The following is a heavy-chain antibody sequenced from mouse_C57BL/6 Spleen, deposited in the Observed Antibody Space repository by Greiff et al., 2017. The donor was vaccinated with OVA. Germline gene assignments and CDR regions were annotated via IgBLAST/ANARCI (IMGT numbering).Heavy chain of an antibody. Sequence: EVHLVESGPELVKPGASVKISCKASGYSFTGSYMNWVKQSPEKSLEWIGEINPSTGGSAYNQKFKAKATLTVDKSSSTAYMQLKSLTSEDSAVYYCASGLDWYFDVWGTGTTVTVSS. J-gene: IGHJ1*03. CDR3: ASGLDWYFDV. V-gene: IGHV1-42*01. CDR1: GYSFTGSY. CDR2: INPSTGGS.